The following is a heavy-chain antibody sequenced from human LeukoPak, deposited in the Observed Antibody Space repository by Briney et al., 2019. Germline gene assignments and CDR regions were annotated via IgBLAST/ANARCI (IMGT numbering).Heavy chain of an antibody. CDR1: GFTFSSYW. CDR3: ARDYWWNYDY. CDR2: ISKDGSDK. D-gene: IGHD1-7*01. Sequence: GGSLRLSCAASGFTFSSYWMSWVRQAPGKGLEWVAVISKDGSDKYYPGSVRGRFTISRDNSKNTIYLQMDSLRAEDTAIYYCARDYWWNYDYWGQGTLVTVSS. V-gene: IGHV3-30-3*01. J-gene: IGHJ4*02.